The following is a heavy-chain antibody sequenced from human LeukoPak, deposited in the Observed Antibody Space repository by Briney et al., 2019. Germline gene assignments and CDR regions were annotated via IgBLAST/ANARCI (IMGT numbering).Heavy chain of an antibody. Sequence: SQTLSLTCTVSGGSISSGGYSWSWIRQHPGKGLEWIGYIYYSGSTYYNPSLKSRVTISVDTSKNRFSLKLSSVTAADTAVYYCARADVDYYYYYGMDVWGQGTTVTVSS. CDR2: IYYSGST. CDR1: GGSISSGGYS. D-gene: IGHD2-21*01. CDR3: ARADVDYYYYYGMDV. J-gene: IGHJ6*02. V-gene: IGHV4-31*03.